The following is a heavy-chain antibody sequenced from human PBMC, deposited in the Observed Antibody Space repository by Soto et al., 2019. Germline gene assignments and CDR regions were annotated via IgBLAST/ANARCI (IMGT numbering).Heavy chain of an antibody. CDR3: ARGASCSSASCYDNFHYGLAV. D-gene: IGHD2-2*01. V-gene: IGHV1-18*01. J-gene: IGHJ6*02. CDR2: ITAPNGNT. Sequence: QVQLVQSGPEVKKPGASVKVSCKASGYTFTNYGITWVRQAPGQGLEWMGWITAPNGNTNYAREIQGRLTLTRDTSTSTAYMELRSLRSDDTAVYYCARGASCSSASCYDNFHYGLAVWGQGTTVIVSS. CDR1: GYTFTNYG.